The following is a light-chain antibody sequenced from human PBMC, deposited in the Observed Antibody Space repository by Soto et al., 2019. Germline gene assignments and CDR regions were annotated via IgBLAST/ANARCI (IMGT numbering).Light chain of an antibody. V-gene: IGKV1-39*01. CDR2: AAS. CDR1: QNIDPY. CDR3: QQKYRLPRT. Sequence: IQMTQSPSSLSASAGDRVTITCRAGQNIDPYLNWYQQKPGKAPKVLIYAASRLQSGVPSRFSGSGSGTSFTLTISSLQPEDFATYFCQQKYRLPRTFGQGTKVDIK. J-gene: IGKJ1*01.